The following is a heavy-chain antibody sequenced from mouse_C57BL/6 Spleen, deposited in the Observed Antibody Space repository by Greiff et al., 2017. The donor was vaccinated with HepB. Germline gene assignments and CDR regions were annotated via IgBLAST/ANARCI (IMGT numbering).Heavy chain of an antibody. V-gene: IGHV3-1*01. Sequence: VQLKESGPGMVKPSQSLSLTCTVTGYSITSGYDWHWIRHFPGNKLECMGYIGYSGSTNYNPSLKSRISITHVTSKNHFFLKLNSVTTEDTATYYCARGEDWYFDVWGTGTTVTVSS. CDR3: ARGEDWYFDV. CDR2: IGYSGST. CDR1: GYSITSGYD. J-gene: IGHJ1*03.